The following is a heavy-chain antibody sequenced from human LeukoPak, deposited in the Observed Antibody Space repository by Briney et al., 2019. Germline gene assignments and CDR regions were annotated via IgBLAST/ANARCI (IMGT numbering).Heavy chain of an antibody. D-gene: IGHD3-16*02. J-gene: IGHJ4*02. V-gene: IGHV3-23*01. CDR3: AKVDDYVWGSYRN. CDR1: GFTFSSYA. Sequence: GGSLRLSCAASGFTFSSYAMSWVRQAPGKGLEWVSSISGSGGSTYYADSVKGQFTISRDNSKNTLYLQMNSLRAEDTAVYYCAKVDDYVWGSYRNWGQGTLVTVSS. CDR2: ISGSGGST.